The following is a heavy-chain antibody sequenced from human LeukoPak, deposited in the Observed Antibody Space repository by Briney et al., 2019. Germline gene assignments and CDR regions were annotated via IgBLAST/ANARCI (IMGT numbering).Heavy chain of an antibody. CDR1: GGTFSSYA. Sequence: SVKVSCKASGGTFSSYAISWVRQAPGQGLEWMGRIIPILGIANYAQKFQGRVTITADKSTSTAYMELSSLRSEDTAVYYCARGTSGVDYGGSWGQGTLVTVSS. J-gene: IGHJ5*02. CDR3: ARGTSGVDYGGS. D-gene: IGHD4-23*01. CDR2: IIPILGIA. V-gene: IGHV1-69*04.